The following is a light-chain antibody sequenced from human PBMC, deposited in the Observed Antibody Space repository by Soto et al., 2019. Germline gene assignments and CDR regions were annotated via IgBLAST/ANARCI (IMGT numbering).Light chain of an antibody. J-gene: IGLJ1*01. CDR3: AAWDDSLNASYV. CDR1: SSNIGSNT. CDR2: SNN. V-gene: IGLV1-44*01. Sequence: QSALTHPPSASGTPRHRVTISCSGSSSNIGSNTVNWYQQLPGTAPKLLIYSNNQRPSGVPDRFSGSKSGTSASLAISGLQSEDEADYYCAAWDDSLNASYVFGTGTKVTVL.